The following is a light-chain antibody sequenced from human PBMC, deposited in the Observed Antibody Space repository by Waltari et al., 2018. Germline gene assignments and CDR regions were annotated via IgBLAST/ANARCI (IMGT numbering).Light chain of an antibody. CDR3: AAWDDSLNGVV. CDR2: SNN. Sequence: QSVLTPPPSASGTPGQRVTISSSGRSSNTGSNTVNLHQQLPGTAPKLLLYSNNQRPSGVPDRFSGSKSGTSASLAISGLQSEDEADYYCAAWDDSLNGVVFGGGTKLTVL. CDR1: SSNTGSNT. V-gene: IGLV1-44*01. J-gene: IGLJ2*01.